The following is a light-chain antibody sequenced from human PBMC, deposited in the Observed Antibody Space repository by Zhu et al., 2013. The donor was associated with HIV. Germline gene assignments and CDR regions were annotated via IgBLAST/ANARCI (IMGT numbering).Light chain of an antibody. Sequence: DIQLTQSPSFLSASVGDRVTITCRASHDIGRYLAWYQQRPGKAPELLVYAASTTQSGVPSRFGGRGSGTEFTLNIDGLQPEDFATYYCQHVNNNAVFGPGTKVDV. CDR1: HDIGRY. CDR2: AAS. V-gene: IGKV1-9*01. J-gene: IGKJ3*01. CDR3: QHVNNNAV.